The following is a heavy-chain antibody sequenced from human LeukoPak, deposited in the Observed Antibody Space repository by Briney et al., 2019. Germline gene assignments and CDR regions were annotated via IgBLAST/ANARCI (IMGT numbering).Heavy chain of an antibody. CDR3: ARADSGLLEGFDP. V-gene: IGHV4-59*01. J-gene: IGHJ5*02. Sequence: ASETLSLTCTVSGGSISSYYWSWIRQPPGKGLEWIGYIYYSGSTNYNPSLKSRVTISVDTSKNQFSLKLSSVTAADTAVYYCARADSGLLEGFDPWGQGTLVTVSS. D-gene: IGHD1-1*01. CDR2: IYYSGST. CDR1: GGSISSYY.